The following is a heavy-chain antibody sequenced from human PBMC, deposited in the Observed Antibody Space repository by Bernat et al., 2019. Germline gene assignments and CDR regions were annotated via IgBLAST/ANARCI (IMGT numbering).Heavy chain of an antibody. CDR2: IYYSVST. D-gene: IGHD6-13*01. CDR3: ARIAAAGPFDY. J-gene: IGHJ4*02. V-gene: IGHV4-39*01. Sequence: QLQLQESCPGLVKPSETLSLTCTVSGGSISSSSYYWGWIRQPPGKGLEWIGSIYYSVSTYYNPSLNSRVTISVDTSKNQFSLKLSSVTAADTAVYYCARIAAAGPFDYWGQGTLVTVSS. CDR1: GGSISSSSYY.